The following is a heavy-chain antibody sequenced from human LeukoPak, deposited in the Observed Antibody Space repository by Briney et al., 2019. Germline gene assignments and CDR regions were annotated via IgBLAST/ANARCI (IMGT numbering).Heavy chain of an antibody. D-gene: IGHD6-13*01. V-gene: IGHV3-7*01. CDR1: GFTFSSYW. Sequence: PGGSLRLPCAASGFTFSSYWMSWVRQAPGKGLEWVANIKQDGSEKYYVDSVKGRFAISRDNAKNSLYLQMNSLRAEDTAVYYCARVEGGIAAAGTFDYWGQGTLVTVSS. CDR2: IKQDGSEK. CDR3: ARVEGGIAAAGTFDY. J-gene: IGHJ4*02.